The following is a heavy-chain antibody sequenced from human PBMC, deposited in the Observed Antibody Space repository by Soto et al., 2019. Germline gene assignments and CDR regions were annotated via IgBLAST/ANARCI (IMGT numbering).Heavy chain of an antibody. V-gene: IGHV3-30-3*01. CDR3: ATDIHATWLLNS. J-gene: IGHJ5*02. CDR2: IAPDGSQI. Sequence: PEGSLRLSCAASGFGFGGKTMYWVRQAPGRGLEWVALIAPDGSQIYYADSVKGRFTISRDNSKNTLYLQMDSLRAEGTSLYLCATDIHATWLLNSWGQGTLVTVSS. D-gene: IGHD2-2*02. CDR1: GFGFGGKT.